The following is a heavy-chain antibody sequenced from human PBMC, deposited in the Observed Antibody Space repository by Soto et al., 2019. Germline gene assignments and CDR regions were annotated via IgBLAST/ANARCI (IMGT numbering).Heavy chain of an antibody. D-gene: IGHD7-27*01. J-gene: IGHJ4*02. CDR1: GVSISSFY. CDR2: IYYSVST. Sequence: PSETLSLTCTVSGVSISSFYWSWIRQPPGKGLEWIGYIYYSVSTNYNPSLKSRVTISVDTSKNQFSLKLSSVTAADTAVYYCARRWGTYFDYWGQGTLVTVSS. V-gene: IGHV4-59*01. CDR3: ARRWGTYFDY.